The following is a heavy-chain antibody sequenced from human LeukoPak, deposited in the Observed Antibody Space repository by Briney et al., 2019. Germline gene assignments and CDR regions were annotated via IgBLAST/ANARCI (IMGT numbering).Heavy chain of an antibody. D-gene: IGHD2-15*01. J-gene: IGHJ4*02. CDR3: ARLSLHCSGGSCYRGAFDS. V-gene: IGHV4-59*08. CDR1: GGSTWSDY. Sequence: SETLSLTCTVSGGSTWSDYWSWIQQPPGKGLEWIAYVYYSGVTSYNPSLKSRVAISIDTSKNQFSLNLSSVTAADTAVYYCARLSLHCSGGSCYRGAFDSWGQGTLVTVSS. CDR2: VYYSGVT.